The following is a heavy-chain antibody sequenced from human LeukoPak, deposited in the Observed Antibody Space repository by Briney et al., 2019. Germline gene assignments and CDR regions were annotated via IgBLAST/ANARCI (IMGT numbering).Heavy chain of an antibody. CDR3: ARSYDTNNRQRFDY. D-gene: IGHD3-22*01. CDR2: MYYSESP. V-gene: IGHV4-59*08. J-gene: IGHJ4*02. Sequence: SETLSLTCTVSGASIRSYYWSWIREPPGKGLEWIAYMYYSESPNYNPSLKSRVTMSGDTSRNQFSLKLNSVTAADTAVYYCARSYDTNNRQRFDYWGQGILVTVSP. CDR1: GASIRSYY.